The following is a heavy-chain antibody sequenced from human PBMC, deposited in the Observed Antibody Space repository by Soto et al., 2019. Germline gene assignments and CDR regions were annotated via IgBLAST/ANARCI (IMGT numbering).Heavy chain of an antibody. V-gene: IGHV1-2*02. CDR1: GYTFTDHY. Sequence: ASVKVSCKASGYTFTDHYIHWVRQAPGQGLEWMGWLNPDSGGTDYAQKFQGRVTMTRDTSISTAYVELNRIRSDDTAVYYCVGGSGIDYWGQGSLVTVSS. CDR3: VGGSGIDY. J-gene: IGHJ4*02. CDR2: LNPDSGGT. D-gene: IGHD6-19*01.